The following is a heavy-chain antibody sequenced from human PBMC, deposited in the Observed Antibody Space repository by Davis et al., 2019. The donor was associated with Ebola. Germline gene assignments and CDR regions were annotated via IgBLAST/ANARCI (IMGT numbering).Heavy chain of an antibody. Sequence: PGGSLRLSCAASGFTYSNYAMSWVRQAPGKGLAWVSAISGSGATTYYADSVKGRFTISRDNAKNSLYLQMNSLRAEDTAVYYCARDGVIVLVPAAESDGYYYGMDVWGQGTTVTVSS. CDR1: GFTYSNYA. CDR2: ISGSGATT. V-gene: IGHV3-23*01. CDR3: ARDGVIVLVPAAESDGYYYGMDV. D-gene: IGHD2-2*01. J-gene: IGHJ6*02.